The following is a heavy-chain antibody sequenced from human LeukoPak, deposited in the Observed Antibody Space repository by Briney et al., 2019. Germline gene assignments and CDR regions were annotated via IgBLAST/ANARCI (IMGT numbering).Heavy chain of an antibody. V-gene: IGHV1-69*01. CDR3: ARGHSGTYFWLGGKFDY. CDR1: GGTFSSYA. J-gene: IGHJ4*02. Sequence: GSSVKVSCKASGGTFSSYAISWVRQAPGQGLEWMGGIIPIFGTANYAQKFQGRVTITADESTSTAYMELSSLTSEDTAVYYCARGHSGTYFWLGGKFDYWGQGTLVTVSS. D-gene: IGHD1-26*01. CDR2: IIPIFGTA.